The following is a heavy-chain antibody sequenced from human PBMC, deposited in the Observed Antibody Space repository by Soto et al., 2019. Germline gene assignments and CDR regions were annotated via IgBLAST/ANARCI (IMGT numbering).Heavy chain of an antibody. D-gene: IGHD6-13*01. V-gene: IGHV4-59*08. Sequence: SETLSLTCTVSGGSISSYYWSWIRQPPGKGLEWIGYIYYSGSTNYNPSLKSRVTISVDTSKNQFSLKLSSVTAADTAVYYCARLKYSSSWDFHYWGQGTLVTVSS. CDR2: IYYSGST. CDR1: GGSISSYY. J-gene: IGHJ4*02. CDR3: ARLKYSSSWDFHY.